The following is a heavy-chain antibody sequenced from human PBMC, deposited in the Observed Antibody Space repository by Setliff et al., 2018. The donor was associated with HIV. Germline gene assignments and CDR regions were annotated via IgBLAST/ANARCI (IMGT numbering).Heavy chain of an antibody. J-gene: IGHJ3*02. CDR2: ISSTGTYI. V-gene: IGHV3-21*01. CDR1: GFNFSTHT. CDR3: ASWRVPRDAFDI. Sequence: GGSLRLSCAASGFNFSTHTMNWIRQAPGKGLEWVASISSTGTYIYYADSMKGRFTISRDNAKNSLYLQMNSLRGEDTAVYFCASWRVPRDAFDIWGLGTRVTVSS. D-gene: IGHD3-3*01.